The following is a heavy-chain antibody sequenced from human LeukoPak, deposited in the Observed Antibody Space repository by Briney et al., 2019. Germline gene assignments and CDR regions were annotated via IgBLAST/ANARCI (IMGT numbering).Heavy chain of an antibody. J-gene: IGHJ4*02. V-gene: IGHV3-9*01. CDR3: AKGGVVITSYFDY. CDR2: ISWNSGSI. CDR1: GFTFDGYA. D-gene: IGHD3-22*01. Sequence: ALRLSCAASGFTFDGYAMHWVRQAPGKGLEWGSGISWNSGSIGYAASVKGRFTISRDNAKNYLYLQMNSLRAEDTALYYCAKGGVVITSYFDYWGQGTLVTVSS.